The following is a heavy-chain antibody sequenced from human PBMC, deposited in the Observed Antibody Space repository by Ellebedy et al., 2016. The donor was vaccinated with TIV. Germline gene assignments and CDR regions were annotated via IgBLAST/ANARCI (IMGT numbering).Heavy chain of an antibody. Sequence: SDTLSLTXTVSGGSISSRSNYWGWIRQTPGKGLEWIGSMYSSGSTDYNPSLKSRVTISVDTSKNQFSLKLSSVTAADTAVYYCARHEYSGYEYFNDYWGQGTLVTVSS. V-gene: IGHV4-39*01. CDR1: GGSISSRSNY. J-gene: IGHJ4*02. D-gene: IGHD5-12*01. CDR3: ARHEYSGYEYFNDY. CDR2: MYSSGST.